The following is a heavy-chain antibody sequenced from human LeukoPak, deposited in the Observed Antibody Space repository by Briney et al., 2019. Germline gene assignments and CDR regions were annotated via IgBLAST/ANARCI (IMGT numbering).Heavy chain of an antibody. CDR2: IKGDGSST. J-gene: IGHJ6*02. CDR1: GFTFRNYW. CDR3: ARGNYHAMDV. V-gene: IGHV3-74*01. Sequence: GSLRLSCAASGFTFRNYWMHWVRQTPGEGLVCVSLIKGDGSSTTYADSVKGRFTISRDNAKNTVYLQMNSLRAEDTAVYYCARGNYHAMDVWGQGTTVTVSS.